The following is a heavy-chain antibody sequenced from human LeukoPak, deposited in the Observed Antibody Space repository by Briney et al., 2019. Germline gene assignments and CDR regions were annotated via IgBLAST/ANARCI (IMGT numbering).Heavy chain of an antibody. D-gene: IGHD3-10*01. CDR1: GYSLNNYG. V-gene: IGHV1-18*01. CDR2: ISAYDGET. Sequence: GASLRVSCKASGYSLNNYGISWVRPAPGQGLEWMGWISAYDGETRCKQNLQGRVTMTTDTSTSTAYTELTSLTTDDTAVYYCARVPSSAHQLFSSDYWGQGTLVTVSS. J-gene: IGHJ4*02. CDR3: ARVPSSAHQLFSSDY.